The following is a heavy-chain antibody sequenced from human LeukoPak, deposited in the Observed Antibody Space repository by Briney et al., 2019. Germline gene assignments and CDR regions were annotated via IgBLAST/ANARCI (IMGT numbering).Heavy chain of an antibody. J-gene: IGHJ4*02. CDR2: IYYSGST. CDR3: ARDIASYDSIHFDS. Sequence: SETLSLTCTVSGGSISSYYWSWIRQPPGKGLEWNGYIYYSGSTNYNPSLKSRVTISVDTSKNQFSLKLSSVTAADTAVYYCARDIASYDSIHFDSWGQGTLVTVSS. D-gene: IGHD3-22*01. CDR1: GGSISSYY. V-gene: IGHV4-59*01.